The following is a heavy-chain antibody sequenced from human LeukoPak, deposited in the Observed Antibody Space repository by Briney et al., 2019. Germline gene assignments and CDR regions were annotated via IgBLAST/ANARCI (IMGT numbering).Heavy chain of an antibody. Sequence: GXSLRLSCAASGFTFSSYAMSWVRQAPGKGLEWVSAISGSGGSTYYADSVKGRFTISRDNSKNTLYLQMNSLRAEDTAVYYCAKDYDSSGYYYYFDYWGQGTLVTVSS. CDR1: GFTFSSYA. V-gene: IGHV3-23*01. CDR3: AKDYDSSGYYYYFDY. D-gene: IGHD3-22*01. J-gene: IGHJ4*02. CDR2: ISGSGGST.